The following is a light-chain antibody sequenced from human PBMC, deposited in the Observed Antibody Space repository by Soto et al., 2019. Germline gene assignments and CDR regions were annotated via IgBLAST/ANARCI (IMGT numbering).Light chain of an antibody. J-gene: IGKJ2*03. CDR1: QSLFYSANNRGY. CDR3: QQYFTPYSLS. Sequence: DIVMTQSPDSLAVSLGDRATINFRSNQSLFYSANNRGYLAWYQHKPGRPTKHLLYWASVRDSVVPDRFSGSGSGSDFNLTISSLQAEDVAVCYRQQYFTPYSLSLVQGTRLEIK. CDR2: WAS. V-gene: IGKV4-1*01.